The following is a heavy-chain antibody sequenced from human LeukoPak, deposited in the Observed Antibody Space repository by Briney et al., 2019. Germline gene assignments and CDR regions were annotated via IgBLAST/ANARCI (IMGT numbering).Heavy chain of an antibody. CDR2: IYYSGST. Sequence: SETLSLTCTVSGGSISSSSYYWGWIRQPPGKGLEWIGSIYYSGSTYYNPSLKSRVTISVDTSKNQFSLKLSSVTAADTAVYYCARGPTPGTPPDYWGQGTLVTVSS. CDR1: GGSISSSSYY. V-gene: IGHV4-39*01. D-gene: IGHD1-1*01. CDR3: ARGPTPGTPPDY. J-gene: IGHJ4*02.